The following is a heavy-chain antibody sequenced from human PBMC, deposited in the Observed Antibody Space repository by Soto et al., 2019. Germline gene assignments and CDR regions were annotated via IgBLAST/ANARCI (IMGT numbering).Heavy chain of an antibody. J-gene: IGHJ4*02. D-gene: IGHD3-16*01. CDR1: GFTFSSYA. CDR3: ARGRIWGSPTRPFDY. CDR2: ISYDGSNK. V-gene: IGHV3-30-3*01. Sequence: GSLRLSCAASGFTFSSYAMHWVRQAPGKGLEWVAVISYDGSNKYYADSVKGRFTISRDNSKNTLYLQMNSLRAEDTAVYYCARGRIWGSPTRPFDYWGQGTLVTVSS.